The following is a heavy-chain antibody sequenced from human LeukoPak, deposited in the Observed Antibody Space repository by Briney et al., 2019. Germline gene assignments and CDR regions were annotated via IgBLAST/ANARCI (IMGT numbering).Heavy chain of an antibody. J-gene: IGHJ4*02. V-gene: IGHV1-69*04. D-gene: IGHD1-26*01. CDR1: GGTFSSYA. CDR2: IIPILGIA. CDR3: ARDIVGAKAPFDY. Sequence: ASVKVSFKASGGTFSSYAISWVRQAPGQGLEWMGRIIPILGIANYAQKFQGRVTITADKSTSTAYMELSSLRSEDTAVYYCARDIVGAKAPFDYWGQGTLVTVSS.